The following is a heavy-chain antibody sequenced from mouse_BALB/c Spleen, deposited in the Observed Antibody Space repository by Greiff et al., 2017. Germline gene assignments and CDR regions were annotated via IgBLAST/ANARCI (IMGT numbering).Heavy chain of an antibody. J-gene: IGHJ4*01. CDR2: INPNNGGT. CDR3: ARSGITQYYYAMDY. Sequence: VQLQQSGPELVKPGASVKIPCKASGYTFTDYNMDWVKQSHGKSLEWIGDINPNNGGTIYNQKFKGKATLTVDKSSSTAYMELRSLTSEDTAVYYCARSGITQYYYAMDYWGQGTSVTVSS. V-gene: IGHV1-18*01. D-gene: IGHD2-4*01. CDR1: GYTFTDYN.